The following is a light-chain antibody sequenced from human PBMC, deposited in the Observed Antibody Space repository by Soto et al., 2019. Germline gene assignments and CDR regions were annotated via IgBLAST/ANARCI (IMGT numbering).Light chain of an antibody. V-gene: IGKV1-17*01. CDR3: HRIIGYPGI. CDR2: AAS. CDR1: QGIRND. Sequence: DIQMTQSPSSLSASVGDRVTITCRASQGIRNDLGWYQQKPGKAPKRLIYAASSLQSGVPSRFSGSGFGTESPSPSATRKLEVFAPNSCHRIIGYPGIFGKGTKLEIK. J-gene: IGKJ2*01.